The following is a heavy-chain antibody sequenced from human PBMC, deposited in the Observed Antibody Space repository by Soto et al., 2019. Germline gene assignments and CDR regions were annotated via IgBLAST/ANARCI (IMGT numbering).Heavy chain of an antibody. CDR3: VRGNFYYGMDV. J-gene: IGHJ6*02. Sequence: PGGSLRLSCTTSGFTFSDYYMTWVRQAPGKGLEWISYMSGSGDAIYYADSVEGRFTISRDNAKNSLHLEMNSLRVEDTAMYYCVRGNFYYGMDVWGQGTTVTVSS. CDR1: GFTFSDYY. CDR2: MSGSGDAI. V-gene: IGHV3-11*01.